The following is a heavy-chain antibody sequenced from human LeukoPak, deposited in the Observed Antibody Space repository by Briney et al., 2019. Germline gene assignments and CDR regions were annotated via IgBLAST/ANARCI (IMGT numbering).Heavy chain of an antibody. CDR1: GFTFSSYG. CDR3: ATAGNYRFDY. D-gene: IGHD1-7*01. CDR2: INSDGSTI. J-gene: IGHJ4*02. V-gene: IGHV3-74*01. Sequence: PGGSLRLSCAASGFTFSSYGMHWVRQAPGEGLVWVSRINSDGSTINYADSVKGRLTISRDNAKNTLYLQMNSLRVEDTALYFCATAGNYRFDYWGQGTLVTVSS.